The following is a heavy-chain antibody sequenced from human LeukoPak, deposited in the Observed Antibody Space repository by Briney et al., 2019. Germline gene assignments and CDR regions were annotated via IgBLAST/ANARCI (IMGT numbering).Heavy chain of an antibody. J-gene: IGHJ6*03. CDR2: IYTSGST. CDR1: GGSISSYY. D-gene: IGHD1-26*01. V-gene: IGHV4-4*07. Sequence: SETLSPTCTVSGGSISSYYWSWIRQPAGKGLEWIGHIYTSGSTNYNPSLKSRVTMSVDTSKNQFSLKLSSVTAADTAVYYCARDFSPVGASLSYMDVWGKGTTVTVSS. CDR3: ARDFSPVGASLSYMDV.